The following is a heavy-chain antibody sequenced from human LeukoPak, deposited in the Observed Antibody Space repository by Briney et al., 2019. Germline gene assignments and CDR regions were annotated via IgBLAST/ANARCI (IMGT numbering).Heavy chain of an antibody. CDR2: VYPGDYDI. Sequence: GESLKISCKGSGYSFTTYWIGWVRQMPGKGLEWMGIVYPGDYDIRYNPSFRGQVTISVDKSITTAYLQWSSLKASDTAMYYCARAPTGVSSWHYFDLWGQGTLVTVSS. J-gene: IGHJ4*02. V-gene: IGHV5-51*01. CDR1: GYSFTTYW. D-gene: IGHD6-13*01. CDR3: ARAPTGVSSWHYFDL.